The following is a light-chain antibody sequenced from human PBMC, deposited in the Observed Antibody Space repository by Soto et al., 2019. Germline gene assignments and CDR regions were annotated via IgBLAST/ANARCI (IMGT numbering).Light chain of an antibody. V-gene: IGLV2-14*01. J-gene: IGLJ1*01. CDR2: EVS. Sequence: QSVLTQPVSVSGSPGQSITISCTGTSSDVGGYNYVSWYQQHPGKAPKLMIYEVSNRPSGVSIRFSGSKSGNTASLTISGLQAEDEADYYCSSYTSSTSLDVFGTGTKVTVL. CDR3: SSYTSSTSLDV. CDR1: SSDVGGYNY.